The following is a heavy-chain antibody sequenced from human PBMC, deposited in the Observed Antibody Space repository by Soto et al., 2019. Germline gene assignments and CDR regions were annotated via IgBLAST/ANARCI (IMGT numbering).Heavy chain of an antibody. CDR3: AKEASEYGDLNEYFQH. D-gene: IGHD4-17*01. V-gene: IGHV3-30*18. J-gene: IGHJ1*01. CDR1: GFTFSSYG. CDR2: ISYDGSNK. Sequence: GGSLRLSCAASGFTFSSYGMHWVRQAPGKGLEWVAVISYDGSNKYYADSVKGRFTISRDNSKNTLYLQMNSLRAEDTAVYYCAKEASEYGDLNEYFQHWGQGTLVTVSS.